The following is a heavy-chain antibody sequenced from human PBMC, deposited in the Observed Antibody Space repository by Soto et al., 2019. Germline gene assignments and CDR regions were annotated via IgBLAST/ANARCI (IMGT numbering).Heavy chain of an antibody. V-gene: IGHV3-48*03. J-gene: IGHJ4*02. D-gene: IGHD1-26*01. CDR2: ISDSGSTI. Sequence: EVQLVESGGGLVQPGGSLRLSCADSGFTFTSYEMAWVRQAPGKGLEWVSYISDSGSTIRYADSVRGRFTISRDNAKNSLYLQMNSLRAEDTAVYYCAGGIMYSGSYQEWGQGTLVTVSS. CDR1: GFTFTSYE. CDR3: AGGIMYSGSYQE.